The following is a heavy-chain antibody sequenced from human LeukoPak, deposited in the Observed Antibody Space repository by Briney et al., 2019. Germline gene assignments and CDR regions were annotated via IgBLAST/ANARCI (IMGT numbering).Heavy chain of an antibody. CDR3: AKDGERGSYSYFDY. J-gene: IGHJ4*02. CDR1: GFTFSSYA. V-gene: IGHV3-23*01. CDR2: ISGSTGST. D-gene: IGHD1-26*01. Sequence: GGSLRLSCAASGFTFSSYAMSWVRQAPGKGLESVSAISGSTGSTYYADSVKGRFTISRDNSKNTLYLQMKSLRAEDTAVYYCAKDGERGSYSYFDYWGQGTLVTVSS.